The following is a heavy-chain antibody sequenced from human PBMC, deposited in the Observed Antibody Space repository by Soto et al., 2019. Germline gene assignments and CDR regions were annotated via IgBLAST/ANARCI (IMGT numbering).Heavy chain of an antibody. CDR2: INPNCGTA. CDR1: GYTFTGYY. Sequence: SVKVSCKASGYTFTGYYMHWVRQAPGQGLEWMGGINPNCGTANYAQKFQGRVTITADESTSTAYMELSSLRSEDTAVYYCTARAGDDYYYYYYMDVWGKGTTVTVSS. V-gene: IGHV1-69*13. CDR3: TARAGDDYYYYYYMDV. J-gene: IGHJ6*03. D-gene: IGHD7-27*01.